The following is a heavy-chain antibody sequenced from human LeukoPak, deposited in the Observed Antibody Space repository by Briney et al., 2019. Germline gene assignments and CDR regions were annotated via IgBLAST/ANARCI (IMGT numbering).Heavy chain of an antibody. J-gene: IGHJ4*02. D-gene: IGHD6-19*01. CDR1: GFTFSSYS. V-gene: IGHV3-48*02. CDR2: ISSSSSTI. Sequence: GGSLRLSCAASGFTFSSYSMNWVRQAPGKGLEWVSYISSSSSTIYYADSVKGRFIISRDNVNNSLYLQMNSLRDEDTAVYYCARGTLSSGWFWGPFDSWGQGTLVTVSS. CDR3: ARGTLSSGWFWGPFDS.